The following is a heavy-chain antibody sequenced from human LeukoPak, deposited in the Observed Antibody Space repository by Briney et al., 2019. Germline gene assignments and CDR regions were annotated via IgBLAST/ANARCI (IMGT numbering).Heavy chain of an antibody. D-gene: IGHD3-10*01. CDR3: ARTTMVRGTYYMDV. Sequence: SQTLSLTCTVSGGSISSYYWSWIRQPPGKGLEWIGCIYYSGYTNYKSSLKSRVTISVDTSKNQFSLKLSSVTAADTAVYYCARTTMVRGTYYMDVWGKGTTVTVSS. J-gene: IGHJ6*03. CDR1: GGSISSYY. CDR2: IYYSGYT. V-gene: IGHV4-59*01.